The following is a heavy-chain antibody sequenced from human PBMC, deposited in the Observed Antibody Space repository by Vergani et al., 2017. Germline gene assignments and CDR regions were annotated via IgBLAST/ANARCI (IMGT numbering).Heavy chain of an antibody. CDR3: ARARGRPRQGGYDHFDY. D-gene: IGHD5-12*01. Sequence: QVQLVQSGAEGKKPGSSVKVSCKALGGPLRSNPIGGVRQAPGQGLEWMGGIIPIFGTANYAQKFQGRVTITADESTSTAYMELSSLRSEDTAVYYCARARGRPRQGGYDHFDYWGQGTLVTVSS. V-gene: IGHV1-69*01. CDR2: IIPIFGTA. J-gene: IGHJ4*02. CDR1: GGPLRSNP.